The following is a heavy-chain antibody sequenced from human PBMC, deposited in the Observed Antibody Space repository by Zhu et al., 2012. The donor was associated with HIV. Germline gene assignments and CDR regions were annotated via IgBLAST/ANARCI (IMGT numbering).Heavy chain of an antibody. J-gene: IGHJ3*02. CDR1: GGSFSGYY. CDR2: INHSGST. Sequence: QVQLQQWGAGLLKPSETLSLTCAVYGGSFSGYYWSWIRQPPGKGLEWIGEINHSGSTNYNPSLKSRITISVDTSKNQFSLKLSSVTAADTAVYYCARFGDYYGSGSSIALDIWGQGTMVTVSS. D-gene: IGHD3-10*01. CDR3: ARFGDYYGSGSSIALDI. V-gene: IGHV4-34*01.